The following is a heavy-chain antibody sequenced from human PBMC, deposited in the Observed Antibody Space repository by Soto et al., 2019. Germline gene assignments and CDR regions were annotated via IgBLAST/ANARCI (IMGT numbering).Heavy chain of an antibody. CDR1: GGSISSGGYY. CDR2: IYYSGST. CDR3: ARKPYYDFWSGYYGGWFDP. Sequence: SETLYLTCTVSGGSISSGGYYWSWIRQHPGKGLEWIGYIYYSGSTYYNPSLKSRVTISVDTSKNQFSLKLSSVTAADTAVYYCARKPYYDFWSGYYGGWFDPWGQGTLVTVSS. V-gene: IGHV4-31*03. D-gene: IGHD3-3*01. J-gene: IGHJ5*02.